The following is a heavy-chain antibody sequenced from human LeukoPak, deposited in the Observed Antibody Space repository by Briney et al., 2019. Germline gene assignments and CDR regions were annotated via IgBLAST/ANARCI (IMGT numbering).Heavy chain of an antibody. CDR3: ARDRSSGWTHNFDY. V-gene: IGHV1-69*04. D-gene: IGHD6-19*01. CDR2: IIPILGIA. CDR1: GGTFSSYA. J-gene: IGHJ4*02. Sequence: GASVKVSCKASGGTFSSYAISWERQAPGQGLEWMGRIIPILGIANYAQKFQGRVTITADKSTSTAYMELSSLRSEDTAVYYCARDRSSGWTHNFDYWGQGTLVTVSS.